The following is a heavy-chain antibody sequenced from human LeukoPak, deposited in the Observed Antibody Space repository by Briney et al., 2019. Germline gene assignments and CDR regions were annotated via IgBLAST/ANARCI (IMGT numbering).Heavy chain of an antibody. Sequence: GGSLRLSCAASGFIFRSYGMNWVRQAPGKGLEWVSGIYTNGRDTRYADAVKGRFTISRDNSKNTLYLQMHSLRVEDTAVYYCAHLVWEYVGGLDVWGQGTTVTVSS. CDR2: IYTNGRDT. V-gene: IGHV3-23*05. D-gene: IGHD3/OR15-3a*01. CDR3: AHLVWEYVGGLDV. J-gene: IGHJ6*02. CDR1: GFIFRSYG.